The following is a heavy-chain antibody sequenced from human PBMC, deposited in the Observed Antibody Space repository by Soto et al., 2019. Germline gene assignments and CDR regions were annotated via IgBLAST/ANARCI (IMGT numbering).Heavy chain of an antibody. CDR2: IYYSGST. D-gene: IGHD2-2*01. CDR3: ARGRTSSPTPGDY. Sequence: PSETLSLTCTVSGGSISSGDYYWSWIRQHPGKGLEWIGYIYYSGSTYYNPSLKSRVTISVDTSKNQFSLKLSSVTAADTAVYYCARGRTSSPTPGDYWGQGTLVTVS. V-gene: IGHV4-31*03. CDR1: GGSISSGDYY. J-gene: IGHJ4*02.